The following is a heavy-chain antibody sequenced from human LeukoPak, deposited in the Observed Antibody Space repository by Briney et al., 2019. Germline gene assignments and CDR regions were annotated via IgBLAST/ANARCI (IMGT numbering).Heavy chain of an antibody. Sequence: ASVKVSCKASGGTFSSYAISWVRQAPGQGLEWMGGIIPIFGTANYAQKFQGRVTITADESTSTAYMELSSLRSEDTAVYYCARSEMAPIPYCFDYWGQGTLVTVSS. CDR3: ARSEMAPIPYCFDY. D-gene: IGHD5-24*01. J-gene: IGHJ4*02. V-gene: IGHV1-69*01. CDR2: IIPIFGTA. CDR1: GGTFSSYA.